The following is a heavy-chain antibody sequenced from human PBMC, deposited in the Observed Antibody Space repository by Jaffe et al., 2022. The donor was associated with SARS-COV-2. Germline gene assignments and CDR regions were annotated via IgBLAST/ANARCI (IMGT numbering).Heavy chain of an antibody. V-gene: IGHV3-11*01. CDR1: GFTFNDHY. D-gene: IGHD3-10*01. CDR2: ISGSGGAL. J-gene: IGHJ4*02. CDR3: ARHSYSYGSGLTRTFDF. Sequence: QVQLVESGGGLVKPGGSLRLSCAASGFTFNDHYLSWIRQAPGKGLEWVAYISGSGGALYYADSMKGRFTISRDNAKNSVFLQMNSLTVEDTAVYYCARHSYSYGSGLTRTFDFWGQGTLVTVSS.